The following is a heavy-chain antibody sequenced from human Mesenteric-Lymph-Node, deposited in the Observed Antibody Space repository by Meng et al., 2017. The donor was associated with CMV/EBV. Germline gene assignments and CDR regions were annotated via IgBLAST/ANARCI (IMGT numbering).Heavy chain of an antibody. CDR1: GDSISNSTYY. J-gene: IGHJ4*02. CDR2: VHHSGTT. V-gene: IGHV4-39*01. D-gene: IGHD3-22*01. Sequence: QLGLKASGAGRVKPSEALSLSCIVSGDSISNSTYYWTWIRQPPGKGLEWIGSVHHSGTTYYNPSLKGRLTISVDTSANLFSLRLTTVTAADTATYYCARRGNYDSDYSEYWGQGTLVTVSS. CDR3: ARRGNYDSDYSEY.